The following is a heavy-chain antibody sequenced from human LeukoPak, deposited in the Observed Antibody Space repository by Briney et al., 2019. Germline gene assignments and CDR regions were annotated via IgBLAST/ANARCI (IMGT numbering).Heavy chain of an antibody. J-gene: IGHJ2*01. Sequence: ASVKVSCKASGYTFTSYGISWVRQAPGQGLKWMGWISAYNGNTNYAQKLQGRVTMTTDTSTSTAYMELRSLRSDDTAVYYCARPRDGYNLPGYFDLWGRGTLVTVSS. CDR2: ISAYNGNT. D-gene: IGHD5-24*01. V-gene: IGHV1-18*01. CDR1: GYTFTSYG. CDR3: ARPRDGYNLPGYFDL.